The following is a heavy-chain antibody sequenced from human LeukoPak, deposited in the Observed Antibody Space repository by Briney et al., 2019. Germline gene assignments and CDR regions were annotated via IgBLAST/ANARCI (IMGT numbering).Heavy chain of an antibody. V-gene: IGHV3-7*01. J-gene: IGHJ4*02. CDR1: GFTFSSYW. CDR2: IKQDGSEK. CDR3: ARDGDVVVVAASEFDY. Sequence: GGSLRLSXAASGFTFSSYWMSWVRQAPGKGVEWVAIIKQDGSEKYYVDSVKGRFTISRDNAKNSLYLQMNSLRAEDTAVYYCARDGDVVVVAASEFDYWGQGTLVTVSS. D-gene: IGHD2-15*01.